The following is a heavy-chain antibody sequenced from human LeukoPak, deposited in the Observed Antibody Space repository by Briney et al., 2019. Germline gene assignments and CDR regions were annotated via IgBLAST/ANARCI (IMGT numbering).Heavy chain of an antibody. CDR1: GFTFTAYH. J-gene: IGHJ3*02. CDR3: ARGGITMRPDAFDI. V-gene: IGHV1-69*06. D-gene: IGHD3-10*01. Sequence: GASVKVSCKASGFTFTAYHMHWVRQTPGQGLEWMGGVIPIFGTANYAQKFQGRVTITADKSTSTAYMELSSLRSEDTAVYYCARGGITMRPDAFDIWGQGTMVTVSS. CDR2: VIPIFGTA.